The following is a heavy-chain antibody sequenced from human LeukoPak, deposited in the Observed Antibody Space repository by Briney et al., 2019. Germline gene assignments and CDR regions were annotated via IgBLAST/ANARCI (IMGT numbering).Heavy chain of an antibody. CDR2: ISWNSGSI. CDR3: ARLKAVAGPHYYFDY. J-gene: IGHJ4*02. D-gene: IGHD6-19*01. Sequence: AGGSLRLSCAASGFTFDDYAMHWVRQAPGKGLEWVSGISWNSGSIGYADSVKGRFTISRDDSKNTLFLQMNSLRIDDTAVYYCARLKAVAGPHYYFDYWGQGTLVTVSS. V-gene: IGHV3-9*01. CDR1: GFTFDDYA.